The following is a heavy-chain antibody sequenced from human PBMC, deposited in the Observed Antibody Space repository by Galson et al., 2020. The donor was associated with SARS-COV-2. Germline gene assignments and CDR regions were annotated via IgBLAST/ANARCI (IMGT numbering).Heavy chain of an antibody. CDR3: AGGTNVVVPSPILGLGPFYFYYYMDV. CDR2: INHGGGT. CDR1: GGSFSGHH. V-gene: IGHV4-34*01. D-gene: IGHD3-16*01. J-gene: IGHJ6*03. Sequence: SETLSLTCAVYGGSFSGHHWSWIRQPPGKGLEWIGEINHGGGTTYNPSLKSRVSISIDTSKNQFSLKLSSVTAADTAVYYCAGGTNVVVPSPILGLGPFYFYYYMDVWGKGPRSPSP.